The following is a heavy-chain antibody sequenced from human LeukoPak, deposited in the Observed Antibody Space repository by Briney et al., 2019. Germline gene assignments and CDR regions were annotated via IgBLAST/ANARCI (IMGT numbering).Heavy chain of an antibody. Sequence: GGSLRLSCAASGFTFSNAWMSWVRQAPGKGLEWVSAISGSGGSTYYADSVKGRFTISRDNSKNTLYLQMNSLRAEDTAVYYCAKATPTGPKAPLNYWGQGTLVTVSS. CDR1: GFTFSNAW. CDR2: ISGSGGST. J-gene: IGHJ4*02. V-gene: IGHV3-23*01. CDR3: AKATPTGPKAPLNY.